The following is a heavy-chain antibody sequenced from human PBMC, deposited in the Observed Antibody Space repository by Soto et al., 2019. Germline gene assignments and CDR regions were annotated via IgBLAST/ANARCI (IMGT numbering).Heavy chain of an antibody. Sequence: GASVKVSCKASGGTFSSYAISWVRQAPGQGLEWMGGIIPIFGTANYAQKFQGRVTITADESTSTAYMELSSLRSEDTAVYYCARGDILTGYSPFNSWGQGTLVTVSS. J-gene: IGHJ5*01. D-gene: IGHD3-9*01. CDR2: IIPIFGTA. CDR1: GGTFSSYA. V-gene: IGHV1-69*13. CDR3: ARGDILTGYSPFNS.